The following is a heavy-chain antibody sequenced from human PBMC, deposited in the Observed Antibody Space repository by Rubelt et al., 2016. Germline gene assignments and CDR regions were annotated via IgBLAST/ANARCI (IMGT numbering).Heavy chain of an antibody. CDR1: GASIITGGYY. Sequence: QVQLQESGPGLVKPSQTLSLTCTVSGASIITGGYYWSWIRQHPGKGLEWIGEINHSGSTNYNPSLMGRVTISVDTSKNQFSLKLSSVTAADTAVYYCASSSSSWYNPAEYFQHWGQGTLVTVSS. CDR2: INHSGST. V-gene: IGHV4-31*03. D-gene: IGHD6-13*01. CDR3: ASSSSSWYNPAEYFQH. J-gene: IGHJ1*01.